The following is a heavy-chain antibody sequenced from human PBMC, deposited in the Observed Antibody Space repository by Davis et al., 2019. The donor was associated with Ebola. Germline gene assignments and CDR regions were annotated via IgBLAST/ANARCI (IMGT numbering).Heavy chain of an antibody. CDR2: IRVRANTYAR. CDR1: GFTFSGSA. J-gene: IGHJ4*02. Sequence: GESLKISCAASGFTFSGSAMLWVRQASGKGLEWVGHIRVRANTYARTYTASVKGRFTISRDDSKNTLYLQMNSLRAEDTAIYYCAKTVVVITARFDNWGQGTLVTVSS. D-gene: IGHD2-15*01. CDR3: AKTVVVITARFDN. V-gene: IGHV3-73*01.